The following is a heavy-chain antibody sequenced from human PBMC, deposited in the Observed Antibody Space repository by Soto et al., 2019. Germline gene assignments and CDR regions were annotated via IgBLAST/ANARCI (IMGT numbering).Heavy chain of an antibody. D-gene: IGHD6-6*01. CDR2: IIPIFGTA. CDR1: GGTFSSYA. Sequence: ASVKVSCKASGGTFSSYAISWVRQAPGQGLEWMGGIIPIFGTANYAQKFQGRVTIIADESTSTAYMELSSLRSEDTAVYYCAGGAQYSTPPGDPGSAPGGQEPLVPV. J-gene: IGHJ5*02. CDR3: AGGAQYSTPPGDPGSAP. V-gene: IGHV1-69*13.